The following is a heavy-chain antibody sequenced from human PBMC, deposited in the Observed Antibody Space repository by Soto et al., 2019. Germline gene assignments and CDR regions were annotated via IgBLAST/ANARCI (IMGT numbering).Heavy chain of an antibody. D-gene: IGHD3-22*01. CDR2: IYYSGST. CDR3: ARTYDGSGPNSGGYGFDI. Sequence: SETLSLTCTVSGVSVSTYYWSWIRQPPGKGLEWIAYIYYSGSTNYNPSLKSRATISVDTSKNQFSLKLTSVTAADTAVYYCARTYDGSGPNSGGYGFDIWGQGTMVTVSS. V-gene: IGHV4-59*02. J-gene: IGHJ3*02. CDR1: GVSVSTYY.